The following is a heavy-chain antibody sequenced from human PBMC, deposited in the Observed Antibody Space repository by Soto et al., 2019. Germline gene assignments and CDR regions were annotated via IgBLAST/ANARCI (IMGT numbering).Heavy chain of an antibody. Sequence: GASVKVSCKASGGTFSSYAISWVRQAPGQGLEWMGGIDPIVGKANYAQKFQGRVTITEDTSTDTAYMELSSLRSEDTAVYYCATTSLAARPPHYFDYWGQGTLVTISS. J-gene: IGHJ4*02. CDR3: ATTSLAARPPHYFDY. CDR1: GGTFSSYA. V-gene: IGHV1-69*10. CDR2: IDPIVGKA. D-gene: IGHD6-6*01.